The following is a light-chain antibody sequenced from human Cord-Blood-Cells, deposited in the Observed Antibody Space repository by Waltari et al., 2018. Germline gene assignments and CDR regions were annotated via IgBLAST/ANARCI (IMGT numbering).Light chain of an antibody. Sequence: DIVMTQSPDSLAVSLGVRATIHCKSSQSVLYSSNNNNYLAWYQQNPGHPPKLLIYWASTRESGVTDRFSGSGSATDFTLTNSSLQAEDVAVYYCQQYYSATLPFGGGTKVEIK. CDR2: WAS. V-gene: IGKV4-1*01. CDR1: QSVLYSSNNNNY. CDR3: QQYYSATLP. J-gene: IGKJ4*01.